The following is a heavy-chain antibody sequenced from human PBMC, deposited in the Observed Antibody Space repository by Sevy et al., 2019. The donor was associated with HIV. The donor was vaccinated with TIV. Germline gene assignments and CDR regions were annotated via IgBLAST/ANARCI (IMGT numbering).Heavy chain of an antibody. CDR2: TYYRSKWYN. CDR1: GDSVSSNSAA. J-gene: IGHJ4*02. D-gene: IGHD6-13*01. Sequence: SQTLSLTCAISGDSVSSNSAAWNWIRQSPSRGLEWLGRTYYRSKWYNDYAVSVKSRITINPDTSKNQSSLQLNSVTPKDTAVYYCARALGSSSWYGGYYFDYWGQGTLVTVSS. V-gene: IGHV6-1*01. CDR3: ARALGSSSWYGGYYFDY.